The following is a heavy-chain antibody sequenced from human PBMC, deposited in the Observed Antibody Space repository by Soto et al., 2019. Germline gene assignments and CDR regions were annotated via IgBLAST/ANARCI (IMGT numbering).Heavy chain of an antibody. CDR3: TVPWSGYYTLVY. CDR2: ISYDGSNK. Sequence: SLRLSCAASGFTFSSYGMHWVRQAPGKGLEWVAVISYDGSNKYYADSVKGRFTISRDNSKNTLYLQMNSLRAEDTAVYYCTVPWSGYYTLVYWGQGTLVTVSS. J-gene: IGHJ4*02. CDR1: GFTFSSYG. V-gene: IGHV3-30*03. D-gene: IGHD3-3*01.